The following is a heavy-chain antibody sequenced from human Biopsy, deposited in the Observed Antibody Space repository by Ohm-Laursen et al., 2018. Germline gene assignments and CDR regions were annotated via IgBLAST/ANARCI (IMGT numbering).Heavy chain of an antibody. CDR3: ARADPPLFYYGSGSSNWFDP. V-gene: IGHV1-8*01. J-gene: IGHJ5*02. Sequence: SVKVSCKASGYTFTSYEINWVRQATGQGLEWMRWMNPDSGNTGYAQNFQGRVTMTRNTSISTAYMELSSLKSEDTAVYFCARADPPLFYYGSGSSNWFDPWGQGTLVTVSS. D-gene: IGHD3-10*01. CDR1: GYTFTSYE. CDR2: MNPDSGNT.